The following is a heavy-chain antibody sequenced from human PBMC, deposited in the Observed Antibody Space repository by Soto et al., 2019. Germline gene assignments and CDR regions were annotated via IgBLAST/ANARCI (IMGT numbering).Heavy chain of an antibody. Sequence: PSETLSLTCTVSGGSISSSSYYWGWIRQPPGKGLEWIGSIYYSGSTYYNPSLKSRVTISVDTSKNQFSLKLSSVTAADTAVYYCASLTSTIVGATTWGQGTLVTVSS. CDR1: GGSISSSSYY. CDR3: ASLTSTIVGATT. V-gene: IGHV4-39*01. D-gene: IGHD1-26*01. J-gene: IGHJ5*02. CDR2: IYYSGST.